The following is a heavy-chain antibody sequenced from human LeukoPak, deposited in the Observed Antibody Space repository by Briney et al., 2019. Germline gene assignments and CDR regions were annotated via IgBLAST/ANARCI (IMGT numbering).Heavy chain of an antibody. CDR1: GYTFTGYY. CDR2: INPNSGGT. J-gene: IGHJ4*02. Sequence: ASVKVSCKASGYTFTGYYMHWVRQAPGQGLEWMGWINPNSGGTNYAQKFQGRVTMTRDTSISTAYMELSRLRSDDTAVYYCARGTPSESESSYLDYWGQGTLVTVSS. D-gene: IGHD5-18*01. V-gene: IGHV1-2*02. CDR3: ARGTPSESESSYLDY.